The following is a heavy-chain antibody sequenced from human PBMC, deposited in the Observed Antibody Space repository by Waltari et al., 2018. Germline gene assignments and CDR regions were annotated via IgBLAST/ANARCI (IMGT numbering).Heavy chain of an antibody. CDR3: AREELYDSSGYSGLFDF. CDR1: GGSMTSHY. J-gene: IGHJ4*02. V-gene: IGHV4-59*11. Sequence: QLQLHESGTGLVKPSATLSLSCTISGGSMTSHYWTWIRQPPGKELESIGYIHNTGTTKYNPSLKSRVTISMDTSKNQFSLKLSSVTAADTAMYYCAREELYDSSGYSGLFDFWGQGALVTVSS. D-gene: IGHD3-22*01. CDR2: IHNTGTT.